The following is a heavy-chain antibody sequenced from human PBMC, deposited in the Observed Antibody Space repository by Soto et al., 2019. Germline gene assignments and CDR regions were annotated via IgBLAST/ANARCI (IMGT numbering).Heavy chain of an antibody. CDR3: AREGLNRITGAHERRDYCYGMDV. V-gene: IGHV3-33*01. J-gene: IGHJ6*02. D-gene: IGHD1-20*01. Sequence: QVQLVESGGGVVQPGRSLRLSCAASGFTFNSYGMHWVRQAPGKGLEWVAVIWYDGSNKYYADSVKGRFTIARDNSKNTLYLQMTSLRAEDTAVYYCAREGLNRITGAHERRDYCYGMDVWGQGTTVTVSS. CDR1: GFTFNSYG. CDR2: IWYDGSNK.